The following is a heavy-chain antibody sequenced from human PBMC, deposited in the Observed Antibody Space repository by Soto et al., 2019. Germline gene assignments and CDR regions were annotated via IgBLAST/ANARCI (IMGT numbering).Heavy chain of an antibody. D-gene: IGHD6-19*01. Sequence: QVQLVQSGAEVKKPGASVKVSCKASGYTFTNYAMHWVRQAPGQRHEWMGWINAGNGNTKYSQKFQGRVTMTRDTSASTADMDLSSRRAEDTAVYYGAREGAGAGNINVDYWGQGTLGTVSS. CDR3: AREGAGAGNINVDY. J-gene: IGHJ4*02. V-gene: IGHV1-3*01. CDR2: INAGNGNT. CDR1: GYTFTNYA.